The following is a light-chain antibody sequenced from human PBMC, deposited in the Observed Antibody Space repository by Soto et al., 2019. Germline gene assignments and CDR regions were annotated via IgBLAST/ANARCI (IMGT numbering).Light chain of an antibody. CDR1: HYISFY. CDR3: QQYNTYSTWT. J-gene: IGKJ1*01. V-gene: IGKV1-5*01. CDR2: DAS. Sequence: DIQMTQSPSTLSASVGDRVTITCRASHYISFYLAWYQQKAGKAPKVLIFDASSLKSGVPSRFSGSGSGTAFTLTISSLQPDDFATYYCQQYNTYSTWTFGQVTLVEIK.